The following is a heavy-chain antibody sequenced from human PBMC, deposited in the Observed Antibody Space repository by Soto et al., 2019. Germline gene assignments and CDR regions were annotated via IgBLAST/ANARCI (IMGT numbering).Heavy chain of an antibody. CDR1: GFTFSSYE. CDR2: ISNSGRAI. D-gene: IGHD2-2*01. V-gene: IGHV3-48*03. Sequence: PGGSLRLSCAVFGFTFSSYEMNWVRQAPGKGLEWVSYISNSGRAIYYAESVKGRFTISRDNAKNSLYLQMNSLRAEDTAVYYCAKDALGQYQLPKGYYSYGMDVWGQGTTITVSS. CDR3: AKDALGQYQLPKGYYSYGMDV. J-gene: IGHJ6*02.